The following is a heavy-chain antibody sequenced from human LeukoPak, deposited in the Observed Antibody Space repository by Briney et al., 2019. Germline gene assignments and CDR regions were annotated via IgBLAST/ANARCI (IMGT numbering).Heavy chain of an antibody. CDR3: ATKQWLAPPPDS. J-gene: IGHJ4*02. CDR2: INTDGTVT. CDR1: GFTFSKYW. V-gene: IGHV3-74*01. D-gene: IGHD6-19*01. Sequence: GGSLRLSCAASGFTFSKYWMLWFRQAPGKGLESVSRINTDGTVTTCADSVKGRFTVSRDNADNTMFLQMNSVRDEDTAVYYCATKQWLAPPPDSWGQGTPVTVSS.